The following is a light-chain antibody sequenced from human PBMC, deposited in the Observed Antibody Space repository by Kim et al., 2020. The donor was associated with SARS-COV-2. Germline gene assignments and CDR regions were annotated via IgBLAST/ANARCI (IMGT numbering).Light chain of an antibody. Sequence: EVVLTQSPGTLSLSPGERATLSCRASQSVTANKLAWIQQKPGQAPRFLIYRASSRATGIPDRFSGSGSGTVFTLTISRLEPDDFAVYYYQQYFTPPLTVGGGTKLEI. CDR2: RAS. V-gene: IGKV3-20*01. CDR1: QSVTANK. J-gene: IGKJ4*01. CDR3: QQYFTPPLT.